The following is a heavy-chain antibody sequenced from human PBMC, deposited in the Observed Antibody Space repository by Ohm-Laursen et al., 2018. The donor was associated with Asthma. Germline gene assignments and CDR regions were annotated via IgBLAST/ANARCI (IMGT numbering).Heavy chain of an antibody. CDR1: GFTFSSYA. Sequence: SLRLSCAASGFTFSSYAMHWVRQAPGKGLEWVAVISYDGSNKYYADSVKGRFTISRDNSKNTLYLQMNSLRAEDTAVYYCARDEFPAGVGAFDIWGQGTMVTVSS. J-gene: IGHJ3*02. CDR3: ARDEFPAGVGAFDI. CDR2: ISYDGSNK. V-gene: IGHV3-30-3*01. D-gene: IGHD2-2*01.